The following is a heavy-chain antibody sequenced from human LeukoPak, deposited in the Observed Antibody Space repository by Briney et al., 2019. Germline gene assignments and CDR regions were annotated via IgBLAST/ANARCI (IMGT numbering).Heavy chain of an antibody. D-gene: IGHD2-2*01. Sequence: SETLSLTCAVYGGSFSGYYWSWIRQPPGKGLEWIGEINHSGSTNYNPSLKSRVTISVDTSKNQFSLKLSSVTAADTAVYYCARDYPPSSLRSFDYWGQGTLVTVSS. CDR3: ARDYPPSSLRSFDY. CDR2: INHSGST. J-gene: IGHJ4*02. CDR1: GGSFSGYY. V-gene: IGHV4-34*01.